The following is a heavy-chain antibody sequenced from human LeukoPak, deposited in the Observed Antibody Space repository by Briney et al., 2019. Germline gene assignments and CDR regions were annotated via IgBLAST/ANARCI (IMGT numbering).Heavy chain of an antibody. CDR1: GGSISSGDYY. J-gene: IGHJ6*03. D-gene: IGHD3-10*01. CDR2: IYYSGST. CDR3: ARHAGPTVYYYYYYMDV. Sequence: SQTLSLTCTVSGGSISSGDYYWSWIRQPPGKGLEWIGYIYYSGSTYYNPSLKSRVTMSVDTSKNQFSLKLSSVTAADTAVYYCARHAGPTVYYYYYYMDVWGKGTTVTVSS. V-gene: IGHV4-30-4*08.